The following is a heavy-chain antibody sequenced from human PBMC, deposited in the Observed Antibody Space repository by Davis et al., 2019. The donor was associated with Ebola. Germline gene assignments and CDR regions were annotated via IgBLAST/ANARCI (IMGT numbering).Heavy chain of an antibody. CDR1: GGSISSYY. J-gene: IGHJ4*02. CDR2: IYYSGST. D-gene: IGHD5-12*01. CDR3: ARDRGYIVATILDY. Sequence: MPSETLSLTCTVSGGSISSYYWSWIRQPPGKGLEWIGYIYYSGSTNYNPSLKSRVTISVDTSKNQFSLKLSSVTAADTAMYYCARDRGYIVATILDYWGQGTLVTVSS. V-gene: IGHV4-59*12.